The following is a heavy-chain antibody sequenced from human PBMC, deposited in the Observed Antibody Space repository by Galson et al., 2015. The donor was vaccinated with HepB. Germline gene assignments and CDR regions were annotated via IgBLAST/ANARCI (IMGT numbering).Heavy chain of an antibody. CDR2: ISGYNGDT. CDR1: GSSFSNYG. V-gene: IGHV1-18*04. D-gene: IGHD5-18*01. Sequence: SVKVSCKVSGSSFSNYGISWVRQAPGQGLEWVGWISGYNGDTRYAQKFQGRITMTTDTSTNTVYMDLRSLRSDDTALYYCATQAGGYSYGGDYWGQGTLVTVSS. CDR3: ATQAGGYSYGGDY. J-gene: IGHJ4*02.